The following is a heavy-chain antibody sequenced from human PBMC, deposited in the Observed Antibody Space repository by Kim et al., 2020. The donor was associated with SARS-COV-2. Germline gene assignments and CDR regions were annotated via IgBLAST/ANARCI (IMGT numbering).Heavy chain of an antibody. J-gene: IGHJ4*02. CDR2: INHSGST. Sequence: SETLSLTCAVYGGSFSGYYWSWIRQPPGKGLEWIGEINHSGSTNYNPSLKSRVTISVDTSKNQFSLKLSSVTAADTAVYYCARMGRGVTTPRYWGQGTLVTVSS. CDR1: GGSFSGYY. D-gene: IGHD4-17*01. CDR3: ARMGRGVTTPRY. V-gene: IGHV4-34*01.